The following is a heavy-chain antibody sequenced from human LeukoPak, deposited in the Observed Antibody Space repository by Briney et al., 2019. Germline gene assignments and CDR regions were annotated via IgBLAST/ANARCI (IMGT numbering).Heavy chain of an antibody. D-gene: IGHD2-2*01. CDR3: ARSLPCTSTSCLYYFDY. J-gene: IGHJ4*02. Sequence: PSETLSLTCAVYGGSFSGYYWSWIRQPPGKGLEWIGEINHSGSTNYNPSLKSRVIISVDTSKNQFSLKLSSVTAADTAMYYCARSLPCTSTSCLYYFDYWGQGTLVTVSS. CDR1: GGSFSGYY. V-gene: IGHV4-34*01. CDR2: INHSGST.